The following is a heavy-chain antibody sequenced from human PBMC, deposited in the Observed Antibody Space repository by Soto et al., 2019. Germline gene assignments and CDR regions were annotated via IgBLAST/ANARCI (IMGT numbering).Heavy chain of an antibody. CDR2: MSYDGSDT. D-gene: IGHD2-2*01. Sequence: SGGSLRLSCVGSGFIFSNNGMHWVRQTPGKWLEWVAFMSYDGSDTFYADSVKGRFTISRDNSKNTLFLHMSNLRAEDTAMYYCTIVRVADSAVGHWGHGXLVTVSS. J-gene: IGHJ4*03. CDR1: GFIFSNNG. CDR3: TIVRVADSAVGH. V-gene: IGHV3-30*02.